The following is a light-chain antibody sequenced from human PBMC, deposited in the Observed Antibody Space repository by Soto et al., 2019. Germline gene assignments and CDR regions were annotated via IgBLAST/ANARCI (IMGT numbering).Light chain of an antibody. Sequence: DVVMTQSPLSLPVILGQSASISCRSSQSLVYSDGNTYLNWLQQRPGQSPRRLIYKVSIRDSGXSXRXXGSGSGHDVTLKISRVEAEDVRVYSCMQGPHWPPYTFGQGTKLEIK. CDR1: QSLVYSDGNTY. CDR2: KVS. V-gene: IGKV2-30*01. CDR3: MQGPHWPPYT. J-gene: IGKJ2*01.